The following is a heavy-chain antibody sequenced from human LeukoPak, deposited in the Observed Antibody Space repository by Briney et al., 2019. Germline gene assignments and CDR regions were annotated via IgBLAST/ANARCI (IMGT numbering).Heavy chain of an antibody. CDR1: GFTFSSYW. D-gene: IGHD3-22*01. J-gene: IGHJ4*02. CDR3: ARIITMIVVAPFDY. Sequence: GGSLRLSCAASGFTFSSYWMSWVRQAPGKGLEWVANIKQDGSEKHYVDSVKGRFTTSRDNAKNLLYLQMNSLRAEDTAVYYCARIITMIVVAPFDYWGQGTLVTVSS. V-gene: IGHV3-7*01. CDR2: IKQDGSEK.